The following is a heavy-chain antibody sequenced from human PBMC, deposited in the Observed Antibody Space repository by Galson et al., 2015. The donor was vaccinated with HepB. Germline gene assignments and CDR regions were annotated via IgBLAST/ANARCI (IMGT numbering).Heavy chain of an antibody. J-gene: IGHJ4*02. D-gene: IGHD6-19*01. Sequence: SLRLSCAASGFSFSSYAMNWVRQSAGKGLEWVSGISGSGGSTYYPDSVKGRFTMSRDNAKNTLYLHMNSLRAEDTAKYYCAKDSPVLVAGTGDHWGQGTLVTVSS. CDR2: ISGSGGST. CDR3: AKDSPVLVAGTGDH. CDR1: GFSFSSYA. V-gene: IGHV3-23*01.